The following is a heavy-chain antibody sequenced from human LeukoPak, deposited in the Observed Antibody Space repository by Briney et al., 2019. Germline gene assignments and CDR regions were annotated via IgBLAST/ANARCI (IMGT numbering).Heavy chain of an antibody. V-gene: IGHV4-39*07. J-gene: IGHJ4*02. CDR2: INHSGST. D-gene: IGHD4-17*01. Sequence: SETLSLTCTVSGGSISSSSYYWGWIRQPPGKGLEWIGEINHSGSTNYNPSLKSRVTISVDTSKNQFSLKLSSVTAADTAVYYCARGILVAGDYVRAGYFDYWGQGTLVTVSS. CDR1: GGSISSSSYY. CDR3: ARGILVAGDYVRAGYFDY.